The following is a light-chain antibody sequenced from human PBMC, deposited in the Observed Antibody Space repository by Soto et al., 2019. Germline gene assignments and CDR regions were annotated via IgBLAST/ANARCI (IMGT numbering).Light chain of an antibody. CDR2: DAS. CDR1: QTVRNKY. CDR3: QQLSGYTHA. Sequence: EFVLTQSPGTLSLSPGERVTLSCRASQTVRNKYLALYQQKPGQAPRLLIYDASSRATGIPGRFGVGGSGAGGCLAVSRLGSEDPSVYFSQQLSGYTHAFSGGTKVDIK. J-gene: IGKJ4*01. V-gene: IGKV3-20*01.